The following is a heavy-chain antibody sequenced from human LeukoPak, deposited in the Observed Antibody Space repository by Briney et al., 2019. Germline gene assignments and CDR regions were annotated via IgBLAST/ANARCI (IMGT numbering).Heavy chain of an antibody. D-gene: IGHD6-6*01. J-gene: IGHJ4*02. CDR1: GYSISSGYY. CDR2: LYHSGST. CDR3: ATEIQNIAGRVY. Sequence: SETLSLTCSVSGYSISSGYYWGWIRQPPGKGLEWIGNLYHSGSTHYNPSLKSRLSIPVDTSKNQFSLNLSSVTAADTAVYYCATEIQNIAGRVYWGQGTLVTVSS. V-gene: IGHV4-38-2*02.